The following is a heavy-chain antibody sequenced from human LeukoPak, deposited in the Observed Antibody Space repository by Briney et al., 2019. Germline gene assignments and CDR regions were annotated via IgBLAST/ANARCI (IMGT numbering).Heavy chain of an antibody. CDR1: GFTFSDYY. V-gene: IGHV3-53*01. Sequence: GGSLRLSCAASGFTFSDYYMSWIRQAPGKGLEWVSVIYSGGSTYYADSVKGRFAISRDNSKNTLYLQMNSLRAEDTAVYYCARLTEGIWGQGTMVTVSS. CDR3: ARLTEGI. J-gene: IGHJ3*02. CDR2: IYSGGST.